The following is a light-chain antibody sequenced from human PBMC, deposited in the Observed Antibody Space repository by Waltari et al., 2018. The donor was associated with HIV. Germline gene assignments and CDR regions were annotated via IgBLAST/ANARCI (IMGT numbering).Light chain of an antibody. CDR2: KTS. Sequence: IVMTQSPLSLPVTPGESPSISCRSSQTLLYSDGYKSLDWYQQKPGQSPRLLIYKTSNRASGVSDRFSGSASGTDFTLRISRVEAEDVGVDYCMQALQAYSFGQGTKLEIK. J-gene: IGKJ2*01. CDR1: QTLLYSDGYKS. CDR3: MQALQAYS. V-gene: IGKV2-28*01.